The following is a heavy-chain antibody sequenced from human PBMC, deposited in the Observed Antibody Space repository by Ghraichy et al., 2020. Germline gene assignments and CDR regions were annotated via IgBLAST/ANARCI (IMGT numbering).Heavy chain of an antibody. CDR1: GFTFSSYS. D-gene: IGHD4-17*01. J-gene: IGHJ4*02. V-gene: IGHV3-48*02. CDR2: ISGGSNTI. CDR3: ARDITYGDYGRV. Sequence: GGSLRLSCAASGFTFSSYSMSWVRQAPGKGLEWVSYISGGSNTIYYADSVKGRFTISRHNAKNSLYLQMNSLRDEDTAVYYCARDITYGDYGRVWGQGTLVTVSS.